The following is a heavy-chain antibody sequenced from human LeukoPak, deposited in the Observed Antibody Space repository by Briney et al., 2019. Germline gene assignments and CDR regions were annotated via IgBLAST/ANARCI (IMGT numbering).Heavy chain of an antibody. V-gene: IGHV3-48*02. CDR1: GLTFSTYS. J-gene: IGHJ6*02. Sequence: GGSLRLSCAAPGLTFSTYSMNWVRQAPGKGLESVSYISSSSTIYYADSVRGRFTISRDNAKNSLYLQMNSLRDEDTAVYYCAGNSSLYGMDVWGQGTTVTVSS. CDR3: AGNSSLYGMDV. CDR2: ISSSSTI. D-gene: IGHD6-13*01.